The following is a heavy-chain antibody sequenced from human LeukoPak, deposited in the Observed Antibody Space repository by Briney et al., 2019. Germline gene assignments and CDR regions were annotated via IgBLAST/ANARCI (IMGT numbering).Heavy chain of an antibody. V-gene: IGHV3-9*01. Sequence: PGRSLRLSCAASGFTFDDYAMHWVRQAPGKGLEWVSGISWNSGSIGYADSVKGRFTISRDNAKHSLYLKMNSLRAEDTALYYCAKDSSSSLTAFDIWGQGTMVTVSS. D-gene: IGHD6-6*01. CDR2: ISWNSGSI. CDR1: GFTFDDYA. J-gene: IGHJ3*02. CDR3: AKDSSSSLTAFDI.